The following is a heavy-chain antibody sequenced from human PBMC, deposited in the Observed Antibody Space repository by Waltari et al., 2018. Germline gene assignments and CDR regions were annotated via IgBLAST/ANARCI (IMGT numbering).Heavy chain of an antibody. CDR2: IYTSGST. J-gene: IGHJ3*02. CDR3: ARAYYDSSGYYYGSGAFDI. D-gene: IGHD3-22*01. V-gene: IGHV4-4*07. CDR1: GGSIRSYY. Sequence: QVQLQESGPGLVTPSETLSLTCTVAGGSIRSYYWSWIRQPAGKGLEWIGRIYTSGSTNYNPSLKSRVTMSVDTSKNQFSLKLSSVTAADTAVYYCARAYYDSSGYYYGSGAFDIWGQGTMVTVSS.